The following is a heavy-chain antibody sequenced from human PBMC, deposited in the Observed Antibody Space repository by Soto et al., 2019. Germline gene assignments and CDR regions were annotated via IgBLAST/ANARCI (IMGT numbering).Heavy chain of an antibody. J-gene: IGHJ4*02. CDR3: ARGGPTAYYFDY. Sequence: WTWIHQHPEKGLEWIGYIYYSGSTYYKPSLKSRVTISVDTSKNQFSLMLSSVTAADTAVYYCARGGPTAYYFDYWGLGTLVTVSS. CDR2: IYYSGST. D-gene: IGHD2-21*01. V-gene: IGHV4-31*02.